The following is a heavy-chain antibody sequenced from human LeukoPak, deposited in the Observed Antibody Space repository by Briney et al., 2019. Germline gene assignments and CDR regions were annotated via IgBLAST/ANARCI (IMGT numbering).Heavy chain of an antibody. V-gene: IGHV3-23*01. D-gene: IGHD1-26*01. CDR3: AKGLNSGNYYDAFDI. CDR2: FSASGGST. Sequence: PGGSLRLSCSASGFTFSSNAMSWVPQAPGKGLKWGSGFSASGGSTYYADSVKGRFSISRDNSKNALYLQMNSLRAEDTAVYYCAKGLNSGNYYDAFDIWGQGTLVTVSS. CDR1: GFTFSSNA. J-gene: IGHJ3*02.